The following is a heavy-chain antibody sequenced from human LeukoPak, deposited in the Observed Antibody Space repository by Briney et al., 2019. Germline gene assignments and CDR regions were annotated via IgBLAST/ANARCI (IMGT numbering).Heavy chain of an antibody. CDR1: GGSFSGYY. V-gene: IGHV4-34*01. D-gene: IGHD2-2*01. Sequence: SETLSLTCAVYGGSFSGYYWSWIRQPPGKGLEWIGEINHSGSTNYNPSLKSRVTISVDTSKNQFSLKLSSVTAADTAVYYCARGHCSSTSCYSDYWGQGTLVTVSS. CDR2: INHSGST. J-gene: IGHJ4*02. CDR3: ARGHCSSTSCYSDY.